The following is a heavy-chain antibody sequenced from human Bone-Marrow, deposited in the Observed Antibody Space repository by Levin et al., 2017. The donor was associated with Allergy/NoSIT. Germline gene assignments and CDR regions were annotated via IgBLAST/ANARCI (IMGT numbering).Heavy chain of an antibody. J-gene: IGHJ4*02. CDR1: GFTFSSYV. CDR2: IRDSGRTT. Sequence: GGSLRLSCAASGFTFSSYVMSWVRQTPGEGLEWVSTIRDSGRTTYYADSVKGRFTISRDNSKNTLYLQMDSLRVGDTAVYYCAKDWQYNDWGQGTLVTVSS. CDR3: AKDWQYND. D-gene: IGHD1-1*01. V-gene: IGHV3-23*01.